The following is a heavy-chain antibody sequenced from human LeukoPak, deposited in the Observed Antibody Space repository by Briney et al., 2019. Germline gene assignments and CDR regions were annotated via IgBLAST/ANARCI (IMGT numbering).Heavy chain of an antibody. Sequence: SETLSLTCTVSGGSISSSSYYWGWIRQPPGKGLEWIGRIYYSGSTYYNPSLKSRVTISVDTSKNQFSLKLSSVTAADTAVYYCARPNGSGSRNLEFDYWGQGTLVTVSS. D-gene: IGHD3-10*01. J-gene: IGHJ4*02. V-gene: IGHV4-39*01. CDR1: GGSISSSSYY. CDR2: IYYSGST. CDR3: ARPNGSGSRNLEFDY.